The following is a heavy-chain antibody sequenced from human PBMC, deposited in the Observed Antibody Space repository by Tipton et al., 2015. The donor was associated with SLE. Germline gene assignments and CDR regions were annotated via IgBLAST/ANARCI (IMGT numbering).Heavy chain of an antibody. D-gene: IGHD3-3*01. CDR2: IYYTGST. J-gene: IGHJ5*02. V-gene: IGHV4-59*12. CDR1: GGSFSYYY. Sequence: TLSLTCSVSGGSFSYYYWNWIRQSPGKGLEWIGYIYYTGSTNSNPSLRSRVTISVDTSKNQFSLKLSSVTAADTAVYYCARLRAVFGVVTRRNNWFDPWGQGTLVTVSS. CDR3: ARLRAVFGVVTRRNNWFDP.